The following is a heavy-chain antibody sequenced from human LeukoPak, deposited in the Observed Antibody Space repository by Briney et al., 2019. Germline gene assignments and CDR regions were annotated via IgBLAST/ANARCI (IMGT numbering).Heavy chain of an antibody. CDR3: ARGVRGVIAAAGDYYYMDV. Sequence: PSETLSLTCTVSGGSISSYYWSWIRQPPGKGLEWIGYIYYSGSTNYNPSLKSRVTISVDTSKNQFSLELRSVTAADTAVYYCARGVRGVIAAAGDYYYMDVWGKGTTVTVSS. V-gene: IGHV4-59*08. CDR1: GGSISSYY. CDR2: IYYSGST. D-gene: IGHD6-13*01. J-gene: IGHJ6*03.